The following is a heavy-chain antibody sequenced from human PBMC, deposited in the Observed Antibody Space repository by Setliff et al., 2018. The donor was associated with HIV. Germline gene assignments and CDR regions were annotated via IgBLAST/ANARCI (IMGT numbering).Heavy chain of an antibody. CDR3: ARDKRYRFPFDS. CDR1: GGSFSAYY. Sequence: SETLSLTCAVYGGSFSAYYWSWIRQSPEMGLEWIAEISHTGSTKYNPSLGSRVTISLATSKNQFSLSLRSLSAADTAVYYCARDKRYRFPFDSWGQGTLVTVSS. V-gene: IGHV4-34*01. J-gene: IGHJ4*02. D-gene: IGHD2-2*02. CDR2: ISHTGST.